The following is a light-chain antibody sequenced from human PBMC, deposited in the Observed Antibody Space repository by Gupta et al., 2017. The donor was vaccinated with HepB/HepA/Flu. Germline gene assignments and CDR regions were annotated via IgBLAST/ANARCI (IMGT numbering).Light chain of an antibody. V-gene: IGLV1-40*01. Sequence: QPVLTPPPSVPGAPGPWVTMSCTGSRSNIGAEYRVHWYQPVPGRASHLLIHNDNQRPSGVPDRFACSTSGTYDSPALTVPKAEDEAEDDCQYFAGTLNGWVFGTGTKLTVL. CDR2: NDN. CDR1: RSNIGAEYR. CDR3: QYFAGTLNGWV. J-gene: IGLJ1*01.